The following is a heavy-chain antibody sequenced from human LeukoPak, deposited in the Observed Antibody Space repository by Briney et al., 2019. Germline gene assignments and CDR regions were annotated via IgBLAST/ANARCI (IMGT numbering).Heavy chain of an antibody. J-gene: IGHJ6*02. D-gene: IGHD2-2*02. CDR1: GYTFTRYD. V-gene: IGHV1-8*01. CDR3: AGVLYQLLYYYGMDV. Sequence: GASLKVSCKASGYTFTRYDINWVRQATGQGLEWMGWMNPNSSNTGYAQKFQGRVTMTRNTSISTAYMELSSLRSEDTAVYYCAGVLYQLLYYYGMDVWGQGTTVTVSS. CDR2: MNPNSSNT.